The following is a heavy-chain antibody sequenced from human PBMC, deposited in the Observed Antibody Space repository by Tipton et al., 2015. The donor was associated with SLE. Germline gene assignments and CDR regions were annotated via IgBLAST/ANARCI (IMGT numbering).Heavy chain of an antibody. J-gene: IGHJ4*02. D-gene: IGHD1-1*01. CDR3: ASWGNNFGSDY. CDR2: IRGDGSRK. CDR1: GFTFSSYW. V-gene: IGHV3-7*01. Sequence: SLRLSCAASGFTFSSYWMSWVRQTPGKGLEWVANIRGDGSRKYSVDSVEGRFAISRDNSKNTLYLQMNSLRAEDTAVYYCASWGNNFGSDYWGQGTQVTVSS.